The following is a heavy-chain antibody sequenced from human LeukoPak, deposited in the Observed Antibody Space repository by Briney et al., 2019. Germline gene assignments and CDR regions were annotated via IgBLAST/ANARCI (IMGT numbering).Heavy chain of an antibody. Sequence: GGSLRLSCAASGFTFSSYAMSWVRQSPGKGLEWVASVTSSGAGTDYADSVKGRFTISRDNSKKTLYLQLNSLKADDTALFFCVNGGPTVLSQFDYWGQGTLVAVSS. CDR1: GFTFSSYA. CDR2: VTSSGAGT. J-gene: IGHJ4*02. D-gene: IGHD2/OR15-2a*01. V-gene: IGHV3-23*01. CDR3: VNGGPTVLSQFDY.